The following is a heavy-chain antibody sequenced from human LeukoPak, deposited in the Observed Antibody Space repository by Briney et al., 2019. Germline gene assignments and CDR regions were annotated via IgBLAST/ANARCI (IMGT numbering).Heavy chain of an antibody. CDR1: GGSIRSYY. D-gene: IGHD3-22*01. CDR3: ARVYYDSSGYHDFFDH. J-gene: IGHJ4*02. Sequence: SETLSLTCTVSGGSIRSYYWSWIRQPAGKGLEWIGRIYSDGSTNFNPSLKSQVTMSVDTSKNQFSLRLSSVTAADTAMYYCARVYYDSSGYHDFFDHWGQGTLVTVPP. V-gene: IGHV4-4*07. CDR2: IYSDGST.